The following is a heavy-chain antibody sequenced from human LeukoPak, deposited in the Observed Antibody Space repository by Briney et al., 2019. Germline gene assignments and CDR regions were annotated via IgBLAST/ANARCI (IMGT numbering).Heavy chain of an antibody. J-gene: IGHJ4*02. CDR3: ARAVGGESDY. Sequence: EASVKVSCKVSGYTFPSYGISWVRQATGQGLEWMGWMNPNSGNTGYAQKFQGRVTMTRNTSISTAYMELSSLRSEDTAVYYRARAVGGESDYWGQGTLVTVSS. V-gene: IGHV1-8*02. D-gene: IGHD3-16*01. CDR2: MNPNSGNT. CDR1: GYTFPSYG.